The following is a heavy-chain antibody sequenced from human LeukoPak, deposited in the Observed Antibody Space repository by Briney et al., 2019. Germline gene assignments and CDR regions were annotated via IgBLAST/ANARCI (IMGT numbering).Heavy chain of an antibody. CDR3: AADSTGRDAFDI. CDR2: IVVGSGNT. D-gene: IGHD4-17*01. CDR1: GFTFISSA. Sequence: SVKVSCKASGFTFISSAVQWVRQARGQRLEWIGWIVVGSGNTNYAQKFQERVTITRDMSTSTAHMELSSLRSEDTAVYYCAADSTGRDAFDIWGQGTMVTVSS. J-gene: IGHJ3*02. V-gene: IGHV1-58*01.